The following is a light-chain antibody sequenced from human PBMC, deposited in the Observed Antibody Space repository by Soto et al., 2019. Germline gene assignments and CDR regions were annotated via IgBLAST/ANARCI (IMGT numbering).Light chain of an antibody. V-gene: IGKV1-5*03. J-gene: IGKJ1*01. CDR3: QQYNSYKT. Sequence: DIQMTQSPSTLSASVGDRVTITCRASQSISSWLAWYQQKPGKAPKLLSYKASSLESGVTSRFSGSGSGTELTLTISSLQPDDFATYYCQQYNSYKTFGQGTKVEIK. CDR1: QSISSW. CDR2: KAS.